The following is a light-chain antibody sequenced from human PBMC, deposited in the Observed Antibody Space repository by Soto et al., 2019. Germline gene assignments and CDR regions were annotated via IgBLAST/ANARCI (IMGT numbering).Light chain of an antibody. V-gene: IGKV3-15*01. Sequence: MTQSPSTLPSFVGDRAILSCRASQTVSSNLAWYQQIPGQAPRLLIYGASTRATGVPARFSGSGPGTEFILTISSLQSDDFATYYCQHYNSYSEAFGQGTKVDIK. J-gene: IGKJ1*01. CDR1: QTVSSN. CDR2: GAS. CDR3: QHYNSYSEA.